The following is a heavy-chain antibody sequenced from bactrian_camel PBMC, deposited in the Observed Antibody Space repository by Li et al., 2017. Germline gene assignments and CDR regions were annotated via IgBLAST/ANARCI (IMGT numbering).Heavy chain of an antibody. J-gene: IGHJ4*01. V-gene: IGHV3-2*01. D-gene: IGHD6*01. CDR2: INHGGGYT. CDR3: AAGPWYTDEYRY. Sequence: HVQLVESGGGLVQFGGSLRLSCAASGFTFSTYYMAWVRQAPGKGLEWVSSINHGGGYTYYANSVKGRFTIARDNTKNTVYLRMLSLRSEDTALYYCAAGPWYTDEYRYWGQGTQVTVS. CDR1: GFTFSTYY.